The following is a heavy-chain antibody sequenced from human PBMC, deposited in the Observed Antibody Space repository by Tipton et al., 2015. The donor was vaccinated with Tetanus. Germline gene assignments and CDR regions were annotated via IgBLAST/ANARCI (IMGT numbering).Heavy chain of an antibody. D-gene: IGHD2-21*02. CDR1: GFTFSSYA. Sequence: GSLRLSCAASGFTFSSYAMSWVRQAPGKGLGWVSTISGSGDTTYYADSVKGRFTISRDNAKNSLYLQMNSLRAEDTALYYCAKDTGVTPHYGMDVWGQGTTVTVSS. J-gene: IGHJ6*02. CDR2: ISGSGDTT. CDR3: AKDTGVTPHYGMDV. V-gene: IGHV3-23*01.